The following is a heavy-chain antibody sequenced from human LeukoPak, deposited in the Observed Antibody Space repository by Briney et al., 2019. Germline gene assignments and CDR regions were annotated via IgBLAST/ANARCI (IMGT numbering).Heavy chain of an antibody. CDR1: GFTFSSYA. D-gene: IGHD6-6*01. CDR2: ISYDGSNK. J-gene: IGHJ5*02. CDR3: ARDSPYSSSNWFDP. V-gene: IGHV3-30-3*01. Sequence: GRSLRLSCAASGFTFSSYAMHWVRPAPGKGLEWVAVISYDGSNKYYADSVKGRFTISRDNSKNTLYLQMNSLRAEDTAVYYCARDSPYSSSNWFDPWGQGTLVTVSS.